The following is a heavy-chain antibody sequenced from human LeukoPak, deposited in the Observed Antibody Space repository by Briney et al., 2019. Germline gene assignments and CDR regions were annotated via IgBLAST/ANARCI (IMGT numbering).Heavy chain of an antibody. V-gene: IGHV3-7*01. J-gene: IGHJ4*02. Sequence: GGSLRLSCAASVFTFSVDWMTWVRQAPPGAVEWVANIKQDGSEQFYIESVKGRFTISRDNAENSLHLQMTSLRVEDTAIYYCASGTGWLIDYWGQGTLVTVSS. D-gene: IGHD1-7*01. CDR2: IKQDGSEQ. CDR1: VFTFSVDW. CDR3: ASGTGWLIDY.